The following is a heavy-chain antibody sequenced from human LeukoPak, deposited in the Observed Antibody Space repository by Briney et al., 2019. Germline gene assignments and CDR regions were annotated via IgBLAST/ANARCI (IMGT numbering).Heavy chain of an antibody. CDR3: AREARYWYFDL. CDR1: GFTFSSYE. J-gene: IGHJ2*01. V-gene: IGHV3-48*03. CDR2: ISSSGSTI. D-gene: IGHD6-6*01. Sequence: PGGSLRLSCAASGFTFSSYEMNWVRQAPGKGLEWVSYISSSGSTIYYADSVKGRFTISRDNAKNSLYLQMNSLRAEDTAVYYCAREARYWYFDLWGRGTLVTDSS.